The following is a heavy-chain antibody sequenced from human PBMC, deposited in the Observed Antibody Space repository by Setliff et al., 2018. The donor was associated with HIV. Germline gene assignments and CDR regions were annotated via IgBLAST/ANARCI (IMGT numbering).Heavy chain of an antibody. CDR1: GGSINSDNYY. CDR3: ASRGIVVVTMSMPDEFFVH. D-gene: IGHD2-21*02. CDR2: IYYSGTN. J-gene: IGHJ1*01. V-gene: IGHV4-39*01. Sequence: PSETLSLTCSVSGGSINSDNYYWGWIRQAPGKGLEWIGSIYYSGTNYYNPSLRGRVTISVDRSRNQFSLTLNSVTAADTATYYCASRGIVVVTMSMPDEFFVHWGHGTLVTVSS.